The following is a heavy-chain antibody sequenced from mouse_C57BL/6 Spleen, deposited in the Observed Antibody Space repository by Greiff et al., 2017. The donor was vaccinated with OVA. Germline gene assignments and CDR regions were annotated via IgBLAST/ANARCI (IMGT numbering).Heavy chain of an antibody. CDR2: IDPETGGT. Sequence: QVQLQQSGAELVRPGASVTLSCKASGYTFTDYEMHWVKQTPVHGLEWIGAIDPETGGTAYNQKFKGKAILTADKSSSTAYMELRSLTSEDSAVYYCTSPVITTVVDYWGQGTTLTVSS. D-gene: IGHD1-1*01. CDR1: GYTFTDYE. J-gene: IGHJ2*01. CDR3: TSPVITTVVDY. V-gene: IGHV1-15*01.